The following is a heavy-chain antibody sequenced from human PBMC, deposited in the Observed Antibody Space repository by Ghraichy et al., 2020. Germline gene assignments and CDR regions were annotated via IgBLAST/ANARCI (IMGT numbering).Heavy chain of an antibody. Sequence: GGSLRLSCAASGFTFSNYNMNWVRQAPGKGLEWISSFSGTYNPIYYADSLKGRFTISRDNAKNSLYLQMNSLTAEDTAIYYCARDRLFGSGSAGMDVWGQGTTVIVSS. D-gene: IGHD3-10*01. CDR2: FSGTYNPI. CDR3: ARDRLFGSGSAGMDV. CDR1: GFTFSNYN. V-gene: IGHV3-21*01. J-gene: IGHJ6*02.